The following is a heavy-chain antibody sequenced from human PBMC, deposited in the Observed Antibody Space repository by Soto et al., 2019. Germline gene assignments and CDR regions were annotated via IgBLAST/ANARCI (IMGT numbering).Heavy chain of an antibody. J-gene: IGHJ4*02. CDR3: ARDRDDYGSGNYYNRIDF. CDR2: IIPIFGTP. V-gene: IGHV1-69*01. Sequence: QVQLVQSGAEVKKPGSSVKVSCKASGGIFSTYAISWLRRAPGQGLEWMGGIIPIFGTPNYAQRFQGRVTNTADESTSTSYMELSRLISEDTAVYYCARDRDDYGSGNYYNRIDFWGQGTLVTVSS. CDR1: GGIFSTYA. D-gene: IGHD3-10*01.